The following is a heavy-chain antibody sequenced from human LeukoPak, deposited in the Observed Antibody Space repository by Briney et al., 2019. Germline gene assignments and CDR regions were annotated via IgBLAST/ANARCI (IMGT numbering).Heavy chain of an antibody. V-gene: IGHV4-34*01. CDR1: GGSFSGYY. Sequence: SETPSLTCAVYGGSFSGYYWSWIRQPPGKGLEWIGEINHSGSTNYNPSLKSRVTISVDTSKNQFSLKLSSVTAADTAVYYCARDHGVVVVATTTVKRENNWFDSWGQGTLVIVSS. J-gene: IGHJ5*01. CDR3: ARDHGVVVVATTTVKRENNWFDS. CDR2: INHSGST. D-gene: IGHD2-15*01.